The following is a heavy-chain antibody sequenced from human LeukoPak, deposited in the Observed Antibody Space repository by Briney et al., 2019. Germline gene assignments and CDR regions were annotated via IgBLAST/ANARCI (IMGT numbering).Heavy chain of an antibody. CDR2: KFHIGNT. V-gene: IGHV4-4*02. D-gene: IGHD3-16*02. CDR1: GGSIDNNNW. J-gene: IGHJ4*02. CDR3: ARVHSDRYGVLDN. Sequence: SGTLSLTCGVSGGSIDNNNWWSGVRPTPGEGVEGIGEKFHIGNTHYNPSLKSRVTIYRDNSKNTFSLRVTSVSGGDTAVYYCARVHSDRYGVLDNWGQRTLVTVSS.